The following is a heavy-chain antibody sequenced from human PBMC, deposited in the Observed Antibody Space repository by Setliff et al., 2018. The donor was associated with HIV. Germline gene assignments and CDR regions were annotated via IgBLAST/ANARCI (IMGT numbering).Heavy chain of an antibody. CDR3: ALPYCSGGNCWSSASLPPAGWFDP. V-gene: IGHV1-69*05. Sequence: GASVKVSCKASGGTFSSYVISWVRQAPGQGPEWMGGIIPMYGVTNYAQKFQGRVTITTDEPTNTGYMELSSLRSEDTAVYYCALPYCSGGNCWSSASLPPAGWFDPWGQGTLGTVSS. CDR2: IIPMYGVT. CDR1: GGTFSSYV. J-gene: IGHJ5*02. D-gene: IGHD2-15*01.